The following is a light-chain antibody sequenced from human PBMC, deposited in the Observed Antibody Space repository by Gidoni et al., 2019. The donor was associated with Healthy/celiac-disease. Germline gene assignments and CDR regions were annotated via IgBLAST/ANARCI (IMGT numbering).Light chain of an antibody. CDR3: QQYNNWFWT. Sequence: EIVMTQSPATLSVSPGERATLSCRASQRVSSNLAWYQQNPGQAPRLLIYGSSTRATGIPDRFSGSGSGTEFTLTISSLQSEDFAVYYCQQYNNWFWTFGQGTKVEIK. V-gene: IGKV3-15*01. CDR1: QRVSSN. CDR2: GSS. J-gene: IGKJ1*01.